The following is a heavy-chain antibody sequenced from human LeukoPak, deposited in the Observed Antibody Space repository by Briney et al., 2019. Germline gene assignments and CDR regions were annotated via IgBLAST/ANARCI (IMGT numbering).Heavy chain of an antibody. Sequence: ASVKVSCKASGYTFTSYAMHWVRQAPGQRLEWMGWINAGNGNTKYSQKFQGRVTITRDTSASTAYMELSSLRSEDTAVHYCARGPEYTIFGVVIMDYYYGMDVWGQGTTVTVSS. CDR2: INAGNGNT. J-gene: IGHJ6*02. CDR1: GYTFTSYA. CDR3: ARGPEYTIFGVVIMDYYYGMDV. V-gene: IGHV1-3*01. D-gene: IGHD3-3*01.